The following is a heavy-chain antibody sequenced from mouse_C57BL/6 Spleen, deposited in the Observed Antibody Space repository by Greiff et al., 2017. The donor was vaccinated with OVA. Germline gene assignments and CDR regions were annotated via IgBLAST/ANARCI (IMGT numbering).Heavy chain of an antibody. V-gene: IGHV1-82*01. CDR2: IYPGDGDT. CDR3: ARSITTVVESLYYAMDY. J-gene: IGHJ4*01. Sequence: QVQLKESGPELVKPGASVKISCKASGYAFSSSWMNWVKQRPGKGLEWIGRIYPGDGDTNYTGKFKGKATLTADKSSSTAYMQLSSLTSEDSAVYFCARSITTVVESLYYAMDYWGQGTSVTVSS. CDR1: GYAFSSSW. D-gene: IGHD1-1*01.